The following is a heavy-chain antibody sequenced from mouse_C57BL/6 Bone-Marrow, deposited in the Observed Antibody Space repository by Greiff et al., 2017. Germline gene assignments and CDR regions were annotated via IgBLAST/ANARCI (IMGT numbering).Heavy chain of an antibody. Sequence: DVQLQESGPELARPGASVKLSCKASGYTFTDYDMSWVKQSNGKSLEWIGEINPRNGDTSYNQKFKGKATLTADKSSSTAYMELRSLTSEDSAVYNCARLGLLATDFDGQGTSVTVS. CDR3: ARLGLLATDF. V-gene: IGHV1-26*01. CDR2: INPRNGDT. CDR1: GYTFTDYD. D-gene: IGHD1-1*01. J-gene: IGHJ4*01.